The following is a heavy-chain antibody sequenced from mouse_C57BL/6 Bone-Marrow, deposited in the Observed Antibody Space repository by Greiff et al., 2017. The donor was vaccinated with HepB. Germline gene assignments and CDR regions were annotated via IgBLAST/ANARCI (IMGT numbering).Heavy chain of an antibody. CDR1: GYAFSSSW. D-gene: IGHD4-1*01. V-gene: IGHV1-82*01. CDR3: ARYWVDY. CDR2: IYPGDGDT. Sequence: VKVVESGPELVKPGASVKISCKASGYAFSSSWMNWVKQRPGKGLEWIGRIYPGDGDTNYNGKFKGKATLTADKSSSTAYMQLSSLTSEDSAVYFCARYWVDYWGQGTTLTVSS. J-gene: IGHJ2*01.